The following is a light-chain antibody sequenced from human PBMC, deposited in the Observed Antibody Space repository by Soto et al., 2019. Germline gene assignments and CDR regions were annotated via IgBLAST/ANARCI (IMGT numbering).Light chain of an antibody. CDR3: QTWGTGIEV. J-gene: IGLJ3*02. V-gene: IGLV4-69*01. CDR1: SGHSSYT. Sequence: QLVLTQSPSASASLGASVKLTCTLSSGHSSYTIALHQQQPEKGPRYLMTLNRDGSHSKGDGIPDRFSGSSSVAERYLSISSLQSEDEADYYCQTWGTGIEVFGGGTKLTVL. CDR2: LNRDGSH.